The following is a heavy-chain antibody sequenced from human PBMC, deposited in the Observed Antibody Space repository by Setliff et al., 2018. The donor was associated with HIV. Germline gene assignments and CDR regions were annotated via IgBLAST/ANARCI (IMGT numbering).Heavy chain of an antibody. CDR3: ARKGRFDP. V-gene: IGHV1-2*02. CDR2: ISPYDLSE. CDR1: EYTFTDYF. Sequence: GASVKVSCKASEYTFTDYFIHWVRQAPGQGPEWMGWISPYDLSERTSQRFQGRVTMTRNTSITTAYMELSSLRSEDTAVYYCARKGRFDPWGQGTLVTVSS. J-gene: IGHJ5*02.